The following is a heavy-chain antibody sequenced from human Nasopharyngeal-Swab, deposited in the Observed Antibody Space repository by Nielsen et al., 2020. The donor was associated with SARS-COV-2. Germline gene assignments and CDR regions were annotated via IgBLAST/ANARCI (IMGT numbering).Heavy chain of an antibody. Sequence: GGSLRLSRKGSGYSFTSYWIGWVRQMPGKGLEWMGIIYPGDSDTRYSPSFQGQVTISADKSISTAYLQWSSLKASDTAMYYCARHSIVGAVLPPKDFDYWGQGTLVTVSS. J-gene: IGHJ4*02. CDR3: ARHSIVGAVLPPKDFDY. CDR2: IYPGDSDT. D-gene: IGHD1-26*01. V-gene: IGHV5-51*01. CDR1: GYSFTSYW.